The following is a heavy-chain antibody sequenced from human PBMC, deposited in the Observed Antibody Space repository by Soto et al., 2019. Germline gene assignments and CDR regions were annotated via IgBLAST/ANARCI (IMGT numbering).Heavy chain of an antibody. D-gene: IGHD3-10*01. J-gene: IGHJ4*02. CDR2: INPNSGGT. CDR1: GYTFTGYY. V-gene: IGHV1-2*02. Sequence: ASVKVSCKASGYTFTGYYMHWVRQAPGQGLEWMGWINPNSGGTNYAQKFQGRVTMTRDTSISTAYMELSRLRSDDTAVYYCARCRGRITMVRGWSDYWGQGTLVTVS. CDR3: ARCRGRITMVRGWSDY.